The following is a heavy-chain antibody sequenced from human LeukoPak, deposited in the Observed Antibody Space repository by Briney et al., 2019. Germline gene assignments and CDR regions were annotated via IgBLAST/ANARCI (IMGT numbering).Heavy chain of an antibody. J-gene: IGHJ4*02. Sequence: SETLSLTCAVYGGSFSGYYWSWIRQPPGKGLEWIGEINHSGSTNYNPSLKSRVIISVDTSKNQFSLKLSSVTAADTAVYYCARDFSGYPRMWGQGTLVTVSS. CDR1: GGSFSGYY. D-gene: IGHD3-22*01. V-gene: IGHV4-34*01. CDR2: INHSGST. CDR3: ARDFSGYPRM.